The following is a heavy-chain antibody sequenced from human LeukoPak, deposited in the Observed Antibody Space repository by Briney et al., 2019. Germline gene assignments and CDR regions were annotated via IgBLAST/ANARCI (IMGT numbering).Heavy chain of an antibody. CDR3: AGDEGWTFDI. CDR2: IKQDRSVI. D-gene: IGHD5-24*01. CDR1: GFSFSTHW. J-gene: IGHJ3*02. V-gene: IGHV3-7*01. Sequence: PGGSLRLSCAASGFSFSTHWMSWFRQAPGKGLEWVALIKQDRSVIHYVDSVKGRFTISRDNAKNSLSLQMNSLRADDTAVYYCAGDEGWTFDIWGQGTKVTVSS.